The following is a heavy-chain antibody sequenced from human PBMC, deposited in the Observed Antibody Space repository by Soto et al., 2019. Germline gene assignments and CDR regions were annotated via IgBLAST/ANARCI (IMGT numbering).Heavy chain of an antibody. D-gene: IGHD2-8*01. Sequence: QVQLVQSAGGVKKPGASVKVSCKASGYSFTSYGISWVRRAPGQGLEWMGWISPYNGHTQFVERFQGRVTMTTDTSMKTAYMELRNLRSDATAYYYCARDLTIVPGTNPRLDIYGMDGWGQGTTVIVSS. CDR1: GYSFTSYG. V-gene: IGHV1-18*01. CDR3: ARDLTIVPGTNPRLDIYGMDG. CDR2: ISPYNGHT. J-gene: IGHJ6*02.